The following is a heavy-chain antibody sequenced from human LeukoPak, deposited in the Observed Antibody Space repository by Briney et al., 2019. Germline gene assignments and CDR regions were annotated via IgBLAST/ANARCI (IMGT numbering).Heavy chain of an antibody. D-gene: IGHD3-3*01. Sequence: GGSLRLSCAASGFTFSSYAMSWVRQAPGKGLEWVSAISGSGGSTYYADSVKGRFTISRDNSKNTLYLQMNSLRAEDTAVYYCAKDPPHYDFWSGYRYFDYWGQGTLVTVSS. CDR1: GFTFSSYA. J-gene: IGHJ4*02. CDR3: AKDPPHYDFWSGYRYFDY. CDR2: ISGSGGST. V-gene: IGHV3-23*01.